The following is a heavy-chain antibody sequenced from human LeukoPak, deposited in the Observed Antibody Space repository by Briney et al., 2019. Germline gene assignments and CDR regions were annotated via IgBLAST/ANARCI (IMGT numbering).Heavy chain of an antibody. CDR2: ISGSGGST. D-gene: IGHD4-23*01. CDR1: GFTFSSYA. V-gene: IGHV3-23*01. Sequence: GGSLRLSCAASGFTFSSYAMSWVRQAPGKGLEWVSAISGSGGSTYYADSVKGRFTISRDNAKNSLYLQMNSLRAEDTALYYCAKDRGGDYYYGVDVWGQGTTVTVSS. CDR3: AKDRGGDYYYGVDV. J-gene: IGHJ6*02.